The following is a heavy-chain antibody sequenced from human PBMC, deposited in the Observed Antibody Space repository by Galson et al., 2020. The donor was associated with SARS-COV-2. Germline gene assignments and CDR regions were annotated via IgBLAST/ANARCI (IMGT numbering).Heavy chain of an antibody. D-gene: IGHD6-19*01. J-gene: IGHJ6*02. Sequence: ASVTVSCTASGYTFTGYYMHWVRQAPGQGLEWMGWINPNSGGTNYAQKFQGWVTMTRDTSISTAYMELSRLRSDDTAVYYCARAGTGYSSGWYGPNYYYGMDVWGQGTTVTVSS. CDR3: ARAGTGYSSGWYGPNYYYGMDV. CDR2: INPNSGGT. V-gene: IGHV1-2*04. CDR1: GYTFTGYY.